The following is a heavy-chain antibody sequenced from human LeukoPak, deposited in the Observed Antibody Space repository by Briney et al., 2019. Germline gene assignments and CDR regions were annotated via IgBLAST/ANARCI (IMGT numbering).Heavy chain of an antibody. CDR1: GFTFSSYA. CDR2: ISGSGGST. Sequence: GGSLRLSCAASGFTFSSYAMSWVRQAPGKGLEWVSAISGSGGSTYYADSVKGRFTISRENSKNTLYLQMNSLRSEDTAVYFCAKSQDGGRLFHFDYWGQGTLVTVSS. J-gene: IGHJ4*02. CDR3: AKSQDGGRLFHFDY. D-gene: IGHD1-26*01. V-gene: IGHV3-23*01.